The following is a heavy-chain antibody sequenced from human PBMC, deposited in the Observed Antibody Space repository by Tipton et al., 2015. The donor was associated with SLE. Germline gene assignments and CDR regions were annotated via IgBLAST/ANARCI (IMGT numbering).Heavy chain of an antibody. V-gene: IGHV4-61*09. Sequence: TLSLTCNVSGYSITRDSNYWTWVRQPAGKGLVWIGHIYTSGATNYNPSLKSRVTIVMDKSKNQFSLKLTTVTAADTAVYFCARAPAYCSGGTCYSGAPDIWGQGTMVTVSS. CDR2: IYTSGAT. J-gene: IGHJ3*02. CDR3: ARAPAYCSGGTCYSGAPDI. CDR1: GYSITRDSNY. D-gene: IGHD2-15*01.